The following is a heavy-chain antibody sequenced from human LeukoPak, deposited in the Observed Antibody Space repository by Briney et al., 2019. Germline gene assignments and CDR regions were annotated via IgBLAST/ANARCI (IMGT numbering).Heavy chain of an antibody. V-gene: IGHV4-4*08. CDR1: GGSISSYY. D-gene: IGHD3-3*01. CDR2: IYTSGST. CDR3: ARDLLRLNYYYMDV. Sequence: SETLSLTCTVSGGSISSYYWSWIRQPPGKGLEWIGYIYTSGSTNYNPSLKSRVTISVDTSKNQFSLKLSSVTAADTAVYYCARDLLRLNYYYMDVWGKGTTVTVSS. J-gene: IGHJ6*03.